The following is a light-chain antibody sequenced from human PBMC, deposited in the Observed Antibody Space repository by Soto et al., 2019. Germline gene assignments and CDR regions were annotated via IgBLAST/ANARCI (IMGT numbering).Light chain of an antibody. CDR2: GAS. CDR1: QNVDSNY. V-gene: IGKV3-20*01. J-gene: IGKJ1*01. Sequence: EIVLTQSPGTLSLSPGERSTLSCSASQNVDSNYLAWYQQKPGQAPRIIIFGASGRATGIPDRFSGSGSGTDFTLTISRLEPEDFAVYYCQQYGSSPTRTFGQGTKVDIK. CDR3: QQYGSSPTRT.